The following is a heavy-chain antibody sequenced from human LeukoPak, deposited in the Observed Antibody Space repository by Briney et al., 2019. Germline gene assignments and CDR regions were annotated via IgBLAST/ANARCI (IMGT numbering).Heavy chain of an antibody. Sequence: GGSLRLSCAASGFTFSNAWMNWVRQAPGKGLEWVGRIKSKTDGGTTDYAAPVKGRFTISRDDSKNTLYLQMNSLKTEDTAVYYCTTTTPAWYYYDSSGYYSDYWGQGTLVTVSS. D-gene: IGHD3-22*01. CDR2: IKSKTDGGTT. V-gene: IGHV3-15*07. CDR3: TTTTPAWYYYDSSGYYSDY. J-gene: IGHJ4*02. CDR1: GFTFSNAW.